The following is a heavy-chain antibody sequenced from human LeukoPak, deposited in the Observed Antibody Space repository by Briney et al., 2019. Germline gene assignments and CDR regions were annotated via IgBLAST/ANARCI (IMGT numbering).Heavy chain of an antibody. CDR2: ISYDGSNK. CDR1: GFTFSSYW. V-gene: IGHV3-30-3*01. D-gene: IGHD3-16*01. CDR3: ARDTYLYDYVWGSYSY. Sequence: GGSLRLSCAASGFTFSSYWMSWVRQAPGKGLEWVAVISYDGSNKYYADSVKGRFTISRDNSKNTLYLQMNSLRAEDTAVYYCARDTYLYDYVWGSYSYWGQGTLVTVSS. J-gene: IGHJ4*02.